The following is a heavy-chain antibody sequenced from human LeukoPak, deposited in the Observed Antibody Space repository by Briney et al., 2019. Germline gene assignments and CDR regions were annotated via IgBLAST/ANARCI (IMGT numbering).Heavy chain of an antibody. V-gene: IGHV4-59*01. Sequence: SETLSLTCTVSGGSISSYYWSWIRQPPGKGLEWIGYIYCSGSTNYNPSLKSRVTISVDTSKNQFSLKLSSVTAADTAVYYCARGARGYYYDSSGYYPPKWFDPWGQGTLVTVSS. CDR3: ARGARGYYYDSSGYYPPKWFDP. CDR1: GGSISSYY. J-gene: IGHJ5*02. CDR2: IYCSGST. D-gene: IGHD3-22*01.